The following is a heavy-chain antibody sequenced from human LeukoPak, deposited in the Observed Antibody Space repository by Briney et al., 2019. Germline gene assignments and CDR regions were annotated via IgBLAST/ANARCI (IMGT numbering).Heavy chain of an antibody. CDR3: AREPVSYSSSSDY. CDR1: GGSVSSGGYY. V-gene: IGHV4-31*03. J-gene: IGHJ4*02. CDR2: IHYSGST. Sequence: PSQTLSLTCTVSGGSVSSGGYYWRWIRQHPGRGLEWIGYIHYSGSTYYNPSLRSRVTISGDSSKNQFSLKLNSVTAADTAVYYCAREPVSYSSSSDYWGQGTLVTVSS. D-gene: IGHD6-6*01.